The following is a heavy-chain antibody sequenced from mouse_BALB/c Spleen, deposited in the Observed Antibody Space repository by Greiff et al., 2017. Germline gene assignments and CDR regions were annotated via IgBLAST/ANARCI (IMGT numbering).Heavy chain of an antibody. CDR1: GFTFSSYA. V-gene: IGHV5-9-4*01. CDR3: ARLIYYGYDEGYYFDY. Sequence: DVHLVESGGGLVKPGGSLKLSCAASGFTFSSYAMSWVRQSPEKRLEWVAEISSGGSYTYYPDTVTGRFTISRDNAKNTLYLEMSSLRSEDTAMYYCARLIYYGYDEGYYFDYWGQGTTLTVSS. CDR2: ISSGGSYT. D-gene: IGHD2-2*01. J-gene: IGHJ2*01.